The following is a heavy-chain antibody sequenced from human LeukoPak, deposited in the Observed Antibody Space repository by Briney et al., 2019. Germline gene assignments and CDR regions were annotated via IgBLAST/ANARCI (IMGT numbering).Heavy chain of an antibody. Sequence: ASVKVSCKASGYTFTNYYMHWVRQAPGQGLEWMGIINPSGGSTSYAQRFQGRVTMTRDTSTTTVYMELNWLRSEDTAVYYCARTLFGSGSPPVWFDYWGQGTLVTVSS. V-gene: IGHV1-46*01. CDR1: GYTFTNYY. CDR2: INPSGGST. D-gene: IGHD3-10*01. CDR3: ARTLFGSGSPPVWFDY. J-gene: IGHJ4*02.